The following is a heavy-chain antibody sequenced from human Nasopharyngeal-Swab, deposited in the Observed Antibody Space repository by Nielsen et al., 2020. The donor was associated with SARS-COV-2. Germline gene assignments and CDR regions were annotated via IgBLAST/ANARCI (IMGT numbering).Heavy chain of an antibody. CDR3: AKVKVFGLMDV. CDR1: GFTFSRYS. CDR2: ISSSSDYI. Sequence: GGSLRLSCAASGFTFSRYSMNWVRQAPGKGLEWVSSISSSSDYIYYADSVKGRFTISRDNAKNSLYLQMNSLRAEDTAVYYCAKVKVFGLMDVWGQGTTVTVSS. D-gene: IGHD3-3*01. V-gene: IGHV3-21*01. J-gene: IGHJ6*02.